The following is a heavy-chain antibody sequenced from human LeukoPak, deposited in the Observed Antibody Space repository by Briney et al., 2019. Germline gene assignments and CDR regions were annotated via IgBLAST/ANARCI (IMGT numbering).Heavy chain of an antibody. CDR2: SGSGGST. V-gene: IGHV3-23*01. Sequence: PGGSLRLSCAVSGCFFSSYGMSWGRQAPGKGLEWVSVSGSGGSTYYADSVKGRFTISRDNSKNTLYLQMNSLRATDTAVYYCAKGDYSGSYYFDYWGQGTLVTVSS. J-gene: IGHJ4*02. D-gene: IGHD1-26*01. CDR1: GCFFSSYG. CDR3: AKGDYSGSYYFDY.